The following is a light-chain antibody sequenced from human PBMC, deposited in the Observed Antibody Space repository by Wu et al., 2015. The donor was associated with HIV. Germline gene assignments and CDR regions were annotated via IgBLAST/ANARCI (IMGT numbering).Light chain of an antibody. CDR2: GAS. CDR1: QSVSSSY. J-gene: IGKJ1*01. V-gene: IGKV3-20*01. CDR3: QQYSNFPST. Sequence: EIVLTQSPGTLSLSPGEGATLSCRASQSVSSSYLARYQHKPGQSPRLLIYGASTRATGIPDGFSGSGFGTDFTLTISRLEPEDFAVYFCQQYSNFPSTFGQGTKVEVK.